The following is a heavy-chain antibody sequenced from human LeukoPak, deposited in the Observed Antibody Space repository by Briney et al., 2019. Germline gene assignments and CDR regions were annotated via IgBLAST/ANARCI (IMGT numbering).Heavy chain of an antibody. CDR3: ARVNYDILTGQGGWFDP. J-gene: IGHJ5*02. CDR2: IYHSGST. D-gene: IGHD3-9*01. V-gene: IGHV4-30-2*01. Sequence: SETLSLTCAVSGGSISSGGYSWSWIRQPPGKGLEWIGYIYHSGSTYYNPSLKGRVTISVDGFKKQFSLKLSSVTAADTAVYYCARVNYDILTGQGGWFDPWGQGTLVTVSS. CDR1: GGSISSGGYS.